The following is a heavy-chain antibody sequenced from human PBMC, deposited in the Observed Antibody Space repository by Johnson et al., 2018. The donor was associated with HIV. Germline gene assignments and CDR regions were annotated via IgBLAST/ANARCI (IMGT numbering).Heavy chain of an antibody. V-gene: IGHV3-7*01. J-gene: IGHJ3*01. D-gene: IGHD6-19*01. Sequence: VQLVESGGGLVQPGGSLRLSCEASGFIFSSYWMTWVRQAPGKGLEWVANIKQDGSEKKYVDSVKGRFTISRDNSKSTLNLQMNSLRAEDTAIYYCAKDDNLGVWYSDAFDVWGQGTVVTVSS. CDR2: IKQDGSEK. CDR3: AKDDNLGVWYSDAFDV. CDR1: GFIFSSYW.